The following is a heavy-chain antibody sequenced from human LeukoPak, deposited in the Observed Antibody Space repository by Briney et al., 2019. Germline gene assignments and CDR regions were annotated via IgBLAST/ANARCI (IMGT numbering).Heavy chain of an antibody. J-gene: IGHJ3*02. V-gene: IGHV3-30*03. D-gene: IGHD2-2*02. CDR3: ARDNTQKNDAFDI. Sequence: GGSLRLSCAASGFTFSSYSMNWVRQAPGKGLEWVAVISYDGSNKYYADSVKGRFTISRDNSKNTLYLQMNSLRAEDTAVYYCARDNTQKNDAFDIWGQGTMVTVSS. CDR1: GFTFSSYS. CDR2: ISYDGSNK.